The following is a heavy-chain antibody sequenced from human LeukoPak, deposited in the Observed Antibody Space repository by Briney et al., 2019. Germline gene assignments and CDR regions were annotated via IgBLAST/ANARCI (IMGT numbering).Heavy chain of an antibody. CDR2: INPNSGGT. D-gene: IGHD7-27*01. CDR3: ARVPGDDYYFDY. Sequence: ASVKVSCKASGYTYTGYYMHWVRQAPGQGPEWMGWINPNSGGTNYAQKFQGRVTMTRDTSISTAYMELSRLRSDDTAVYYCARVPGDDYYFDYWGQGTLVTVSS. J-gene: IGHJ4*02. CDR1: GYTYTGYY. V-gene: IGHV1-2*02.